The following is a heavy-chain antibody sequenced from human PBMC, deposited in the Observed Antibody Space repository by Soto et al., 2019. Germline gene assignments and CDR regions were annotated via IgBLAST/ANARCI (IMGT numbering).Heavy chain of an antibody. Sequence: QVQLVQSGAEVKKPGSSVKVSCKASGGTFSSYAISWVRQAPGQGLEWMGGIIPIFGTANYAQKFQGRVTITADKSTRTAYMELGSLRSEDTAVYYCARGSSWANYYYYGMDVWGQGTTVTVSS. J-gene: IGHJ6*02. CDR3: ARGSSWANYYYYGMDV. D-gene: IGHD6-13*01. CDR2: IIPIFGTA. V-gene: IGHV1-69*06. CDR1: GGTFSSYA.